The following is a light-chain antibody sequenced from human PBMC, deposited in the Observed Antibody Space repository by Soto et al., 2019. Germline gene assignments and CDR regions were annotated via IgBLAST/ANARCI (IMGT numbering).Light chain of an antibody. CDR3: AAWDDSLRV. CDR1: SSNIGSNY. J-gene: IGLJ2*01. V-gene: IGLV1-47*01. Sequence: QSVLNQPPSASGTPGQRVTISCSGSSSNIGSNYVYWYQQLPGTAPKLLIYRNNQRPSGVPDRFSGSKSGTSASLAIGGLRSEDGADYYCAAWDDSLRVFGGGTKLTVL. CDR2: RNN.